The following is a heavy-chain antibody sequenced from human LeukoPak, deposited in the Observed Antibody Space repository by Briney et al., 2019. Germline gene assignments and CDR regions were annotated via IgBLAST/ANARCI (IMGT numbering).Heavy chain of an antibody. CDR1: VDSISSYY. D-gene: IGHD1-26*01. CDR3: ARGRSSTYYYMDV. J-gene: IGHJ6*03. CDR2: IYYSGST. Sequence: PSETLSLTCTVSVDSISSYYWSWIRQPPGKGLEWIGYIYYSGSTNYNPSLKSRVTISVDTSKNQFSLKLSSVTAADTAVYYCARGRSSTYYYMDVWGKGTTVTVSS. V-gene: IGHV4-59*01.